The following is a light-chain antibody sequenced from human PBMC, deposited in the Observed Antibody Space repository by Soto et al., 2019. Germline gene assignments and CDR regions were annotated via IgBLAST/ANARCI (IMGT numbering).Light chain of an antibody. CDR3: CSYAGSSPWV. Sequence: QSVLTQPASVSGSPGQSITISCTGTSSDVGSYNLVSWYQQHPGKAPKLMIYEGSKRPSGVSNRFSGYKSGNTASLTISGLQAEDGADYYCCSYAGSSPWVFGGGTKLTVL. CDR2: EGS. CDR1: SSDVGSYNL. V-gene: IGLV2-23*01. J-gene: IGLJ3*02.